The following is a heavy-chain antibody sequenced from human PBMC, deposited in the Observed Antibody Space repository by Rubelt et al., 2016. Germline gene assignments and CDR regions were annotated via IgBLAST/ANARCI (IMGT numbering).Heavy chain of an antibody. Sequence: QVQLVQSGAEVKKPGASVKVSCQASGYTFTSYAMPWVRQAPGQRLEWMGWINAGNGHTKYSQKFQGRVTITRDTSASTAYRELSSLRSEDTAVYYCARGDIVVVVAASNPLDYWGQGTLVTVSS. CDR3: ARGDIVVVVAASNPLDY. J-gene: IGHJ4*02. V-gene: IGHV1-3*01. CDR2: INAGNGHT. D-gene: IGHD2-15*01. CDR1: GYTFTSYA.